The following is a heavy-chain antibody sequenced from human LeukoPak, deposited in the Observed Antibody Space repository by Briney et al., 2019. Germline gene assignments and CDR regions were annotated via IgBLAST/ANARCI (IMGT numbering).Heavy chain of an antibody. Sequence: SETLSLTCAVYGGSFSGYYWSWIRQPPGKGLEWIGEINHSGSTNCNPSLKSRVTISVDTSKNQFSLKLSSVTAADTAVYYCAKEGLGYCSSTSCYHFDYWGQGTLVTVSS. CDR1: GGSFSGYY. D-gene: IGHD2-2*01. CDR2: INHSGST. V-gene: IGHV4-34*01. CDR3: AKEGLGYCSSTSCYHFDY. J-gene: IGHJ4*02.